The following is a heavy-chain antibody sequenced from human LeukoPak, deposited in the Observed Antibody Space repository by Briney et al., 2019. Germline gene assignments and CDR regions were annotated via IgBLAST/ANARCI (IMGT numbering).Heavy chain of an antibody. CDR2: IIPIFGTA. D-gene: IGHD4-17*01. CDR3: ARDSPSDYGDRNYFDY. Sequence: SVKVSCKASGGTFSSYAISWVRQAPGQGLEWMGRIIPIFGTANYAQKFQGRVTITTDESTSTAYMELSNLRSEDTAVYYCARDSPSDYGDRNYFDYWGQGTLVTVSS. CDR1: GGTFSSYA. V-gene: IGHV1-69*05. J-gene: IGHJ4*02.